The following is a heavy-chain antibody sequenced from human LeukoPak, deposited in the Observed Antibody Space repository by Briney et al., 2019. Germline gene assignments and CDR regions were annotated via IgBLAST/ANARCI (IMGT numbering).Heavy chain of an antibody. CDR3: ARRNDFDI. V-gene: IGHV4-61*08. J-gene: IGHJ3*02. Sequence: SETLSLTCTVSGGSVSSGGYYWSWIRQAPGKGLEWIGYIYYSGSTNYNPSLKSRVTISVGTSKNQFSLKLNSVTAADTAVYYCARRNDFDIWGQGTMVTVSS. CDR2: IYYSGST. CDR1: GGSVSSGGYY.